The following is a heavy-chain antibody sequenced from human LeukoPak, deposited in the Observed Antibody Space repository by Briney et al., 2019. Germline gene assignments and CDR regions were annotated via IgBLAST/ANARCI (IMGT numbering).Heavy chain of an antibody. D-gene: IGHD3-10*01. CDR1: GFTFSSYA. V-gene: IGHV3-30*04. CDR2: ISYDGSNK. J-gene: IGHJ4*02. CDR3: ARDRLEGILLWFGELSPLFDY. Sequence: GGSLRLSCAASGFTFSSYAMHWVRQAPGKGLEWVAVISYDGSNKYYADSVKGRFTISRDNSKNTLYLQMNSLRAEDTAVYYCARDRLEGILLWFGELSPLFDYWGQGTLVTVSS.